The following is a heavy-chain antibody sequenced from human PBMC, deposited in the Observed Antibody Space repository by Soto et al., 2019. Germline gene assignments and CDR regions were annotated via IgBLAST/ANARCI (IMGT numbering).Heavy chain of an antibody. D-gene: IGHD3-22*01. J-gene: IGHJ3*02. Sequence: ASVKVSCKASGYTFSSYFVGWGRQAPGQGLEWMGIINPSGGSTSYAQKFQGRVTMTRDTSTSTVYMELSSLRSEDTAVYYCARGGRYYDSSGYRTHDAFDIWGQGTMVTVSS. V-gene: IGHV1-46*01. CDR3: ARGGRYYDSSGYRTHDAFDI. CDR2: INPSGGST. CDR1: GYTFSSYF.